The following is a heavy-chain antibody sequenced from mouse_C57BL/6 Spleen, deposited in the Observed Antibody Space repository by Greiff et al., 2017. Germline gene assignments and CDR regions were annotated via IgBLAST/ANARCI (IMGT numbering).Heavy chain of an antibody. CDR1: GYAFSSYW. CDR2: IYPGDGDT. V-gene: IGHV1-80*01. D-gene: IGHD1-1*01. J-gene: IGHJ2*01. CDR3: ARGGYGSQFDY. Sequence: VQLQQSGAELVKPGASVKISCKASGYAFSSYWMNWVKQRPGKGLEWIGQIYPGDGDTNYNGKFKGKATLTADKSSSTAYMQLSSLTSEDPAVYFCARGGYGSQFDYWGQGTTLTVSS.